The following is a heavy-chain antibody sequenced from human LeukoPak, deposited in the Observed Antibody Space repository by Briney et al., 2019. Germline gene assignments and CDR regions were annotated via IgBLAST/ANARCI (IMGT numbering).Heavy chain of an antibody. J-gene: IGHJ4*02. Sequence: TGGSLRLSCAASGFTLSNYWVHWVRQAPGEGLVWVSRINEPGTWPTYEDSVRGRFTISRDNAKNTVSLHMKNLRAEDTAVYYCERSFSGSREYWGQGTLVTVSS. CDR1: GFTLSNYW. V-gene: IGHV3-74*03. CDR3: ERSFSGSREY. D-gene: IGHD5-24*01. CDR2: INEPGTWP.